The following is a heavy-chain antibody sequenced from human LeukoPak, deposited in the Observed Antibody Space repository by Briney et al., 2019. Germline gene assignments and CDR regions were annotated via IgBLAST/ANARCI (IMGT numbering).Heavy chain of an antibody. V-gene: IGHV3-23*01. CDR2: ISGSGYTT. CDR1: GLTFSSFA. CDR3: AAGRSGYDQFVY. Sequence: GGSLRLSCAASGLTFSSFAMHWVRQGPGRGLEWVSFISGSGYTTYYADSVKGRFTISRDSSKNTLYLQMNSLRAEDTAVYYCAAGRSGYDQFVYWGQGTLVTVSS. D-gene: IGHD5-12*01. J-gene: IGHJ4*02.